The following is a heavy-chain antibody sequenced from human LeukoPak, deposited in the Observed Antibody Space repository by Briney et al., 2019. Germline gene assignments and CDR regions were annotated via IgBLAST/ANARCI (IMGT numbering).Heavy chain of an antibody. CDR3: ARGCSGNCAVDY. J-gene: IGHJ4*02. CDR2: INPNSGGT. D-gene: IGHD2-15*01. V-gene: IGHV1-2*02. CDR1: GYTFTGYY. Sequence: ASVKVSCKASGYTFTGYYMHWVRQAPGQGLEWMGWINPNSGGTDYAQKFQGRVTMTRDTSISTAYMELSRLRSDDTAVYYCARGCSGNCAVDYWGQGTLVTVSS.